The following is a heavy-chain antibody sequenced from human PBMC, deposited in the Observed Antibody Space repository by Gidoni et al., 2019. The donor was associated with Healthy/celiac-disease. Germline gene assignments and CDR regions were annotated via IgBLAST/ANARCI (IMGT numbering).Heavy chain of an antibody. CDR1: GFTVSSNY. J-gene: IGHJ6*02. CDR3: ARGSLGLMVYGKLRYYYGMDV. V-gene: IGHV3-53*01. CDR2: IYSRGST. D-gene: IGHD2-8*01. Sequence: EVQLVESGGGLIQPGGSLRLSCAASGFTVSSNYMSWVRQAPGKGLEWVSVIYSRGSTYYADSVKGRFTISRDNSKNTLYLQMNSLRAEDTAVYYCARGSLGLMVYGKLRYYYGMDVWGQGTTVTVSS.